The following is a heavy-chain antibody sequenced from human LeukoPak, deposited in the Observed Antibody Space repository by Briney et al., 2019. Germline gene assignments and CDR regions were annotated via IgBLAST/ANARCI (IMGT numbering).Heavy chain of an antibody. CDR2: ISWNSGSI. Sequence: GRSLRLSCAASGFTFDDYAMHWVRQAPGKGLEWVSGISWNSGSIGYADSVKGRFTISRDNAKNSLYLQMNSLRAEDTALYYCAKDGSLMERDYWYFDLWGRGTLVTVSS. J-gene: IGHJ2*01. CDR3: AKDGSLMERDYWYFDL. D-gene: IGHD2-8*01. CDR1: GFTFDDYA. V-gene: IGHV3-9*01.